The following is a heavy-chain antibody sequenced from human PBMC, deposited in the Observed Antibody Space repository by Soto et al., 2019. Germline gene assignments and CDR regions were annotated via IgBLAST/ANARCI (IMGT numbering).Heavy chain of an antibody. CDR2: IIPIFGTA. J-gene: IGHJ4*02. CDR1: GGTFSSYA. Sequence: SVKVSCKASGGTFSSYAISWVRQAPGQGLEWMGGIIPIFGTANYAQKFQGRVTITADESTSTAYMELSSLRSEDTAVYYCASTVVVVAEIGVGVDYWGQGTLVTVSS. D-gene: IGHD2-15*01. CDR3: ASTVVVVAEIGVGVDY. V-gene: IGHV1-69*13.